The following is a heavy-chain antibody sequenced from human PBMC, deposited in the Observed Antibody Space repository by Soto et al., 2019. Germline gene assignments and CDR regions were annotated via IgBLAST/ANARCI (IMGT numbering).Heavy chain of an antibody. CDR1: GFTFSSYS. Sequence: EVQLVESGGGLVKPGGSLRLSCAASGFTFSSYSMNWVRQAPGKGLEWVSSISSSSSYIYYADSVKGRFTISRDNAKNSLYLQMNSLRAEDTAVYYCASSGDYGDYPYYFDYWGQGTLVTVSS. CDR3: ASSGDYGDYPYYFDY. D-gene: IGHD4-17*01. V-gene: IGHV3-21*01. CDR2: ISSSSSYI. J-gene: IGHJ4*02.